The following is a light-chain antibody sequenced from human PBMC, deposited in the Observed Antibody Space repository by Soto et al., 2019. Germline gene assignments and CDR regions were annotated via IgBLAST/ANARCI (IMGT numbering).Light chain of an antibody. CDR1: SSNIGAGYD. CDR3: QSYYSSLRDWV. CDR2: GNS. V-gene: IGLV1-40*01. J-gene: IGLJ3*02. Sequence: QSVLTQPPSVSGAPGQRVTISCTGSSSNIGAGYDVHWYQQLPGTAPKLLIYGNSNRPSGVPDRFSGSKSGTSASLSITGLQAEDEADYYCQSYYSSLRDWVFGVGTKLTVL.